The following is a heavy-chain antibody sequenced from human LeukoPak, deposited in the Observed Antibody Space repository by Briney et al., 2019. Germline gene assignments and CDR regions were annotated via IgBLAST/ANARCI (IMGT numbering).Heavy chain of an antibody. D-gene: IGHD2-15*01. CDR1: GGSISSYY. CDR3: AAGRSLYYYYYYYMDV. Sequence: PSETLSLTCTVSGGSISSYYWSWIRQPPGKGLEWIGYIYYSGSTNYNPSLKSRVTISVDTSKNQFSLKLSSVTAADTAVYYCAAGRSLYYYYYYYMDVWGKGTTVTVSS. V-gene: IGHV4-59*01. CDR2: IYYSGST. J-gene: IGHJ6*03.